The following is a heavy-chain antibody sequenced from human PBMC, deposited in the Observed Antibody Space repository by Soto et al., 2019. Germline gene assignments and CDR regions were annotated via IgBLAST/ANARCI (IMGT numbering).Heavy chain of an antibody. CDR2: ISAYNGNT. CDR1: GYTFTSYG. CDR3: ARDIVRGSSGYDEGIGS. Sequence: QVQLVQSGAEVKKPGASVKVSCKASGYTFTSYGISWVRQAPGQGLEWMGWISAYNGNTNYAQKLQGRVTMTTDTSTSTAYMEMRSVRSDDTAVYYCARDIVRGSSGYDEGIGSWGQGTLVTVSS. D-gene: IGHD5-12*01. V-gene: IGHV1-18*01. J-gene: IGHJ5*02.